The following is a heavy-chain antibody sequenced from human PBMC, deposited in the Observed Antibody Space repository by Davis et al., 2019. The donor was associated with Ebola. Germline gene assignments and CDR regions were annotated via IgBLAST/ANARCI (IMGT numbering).Heavy chain of an antibody. Sequence: GESLKISCAASGFTFSGSAMHWVRQASGKGLEWFGRIRSKANSYATAYAASVKGRFTISRDDSKNTAYLQMNSLKTEDTAVYYCTCSDDYGDYWGQGTLVTVSS. CDR2: IRSKANSYAT. V-gene: IGHV3-73*01. CDR1: GFTFSGSA. J-gene: IGHJ4*02. CDR3: TCSDDYGDY. D-gene: IGHD3-10*02.